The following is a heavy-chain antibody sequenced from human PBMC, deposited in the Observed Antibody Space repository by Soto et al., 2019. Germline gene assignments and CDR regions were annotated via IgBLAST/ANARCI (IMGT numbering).Heavy chain of an antibody. CDR1: GGTFSSYA. CDR3: ARGTPGSLRFLEWLLSENYIDY. J-gene: IGHJ4*02. CDR2: IIPIFGTA. D-gene: IGHD3-3*01. Sequence: GASVKVSCKASGGTFSSYAISWVRQAPGKGLEWMGGIIPIFGTANYAQKFQGRVTITADESTSTAYMELSSLRSEDTAVYYCARGTPGSLRFLEWLLSENYIDYWGQGTLVTVSS. V-gene: IGHV1-69*13.